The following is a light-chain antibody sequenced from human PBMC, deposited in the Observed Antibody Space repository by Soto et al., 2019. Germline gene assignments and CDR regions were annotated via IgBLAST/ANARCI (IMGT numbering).Light chain of an antibody. CDR2: DAS. CDR1: QSVGSG. Sequence: ETVLTQSPATLSLSPGERATLSCRASQSVGSGLAWYQQRPGQAPRLLLYDASTRAPGIPARFSGSGSGADFTATISGLDPEDFAVFYCQQRASWPLTFGGGTKVEIK. CDR3: QQRASWPLT. J-gene: IGKJ4*01. V-gene: IGKV3-11*01.